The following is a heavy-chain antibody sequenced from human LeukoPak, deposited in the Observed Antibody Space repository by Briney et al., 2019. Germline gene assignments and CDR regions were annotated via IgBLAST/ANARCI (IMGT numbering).Heavy chain of an antibody. D-gene: IGHD1-1*01. CDR1: GYTFTGYY. J-gene: IGHJ6*04. CDR3: ARGESTTGTSKLMDV. Sequence: ASVKVSCKAFGYTFTGYYMHWVRQAPGQGLEWMGWINPNSGGTNYAQKFQGRVTMTRDTSISTAYMELSRLRSDDTAVYYCARGESTTGTSKLMDVWGKGTTVTVSS. CDR2: INPNSGGT. V-gene: IGHV1-2*02.